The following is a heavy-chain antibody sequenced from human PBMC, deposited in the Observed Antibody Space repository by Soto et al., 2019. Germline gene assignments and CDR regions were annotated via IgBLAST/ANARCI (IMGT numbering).Heavy chain of an antibody. Sequence: QVQLVESGGGVVQPGRSLRLSCAASGFTFSSYGMHWVRQAPGKWLEWVAVIWYDGSNKYYADSVKGRFTISRDNSKNTLYLQMNSLRAEDTAVYYCARGLWFGESIYYYYMDVWGKGTTVTVSS. CDR1: GFTFSSYG. V-gene: IGHV3-33*01. J-gene: IGHJ6*03. CDR3: ARGLWFGESIYYYYMDV. D-gene: IGHD3-10*01. CDR2: IWYDGSNK.